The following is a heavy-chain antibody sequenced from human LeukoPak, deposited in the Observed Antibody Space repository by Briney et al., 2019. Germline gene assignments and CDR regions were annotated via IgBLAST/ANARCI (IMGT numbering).Heavy chain of an antibody. D-gene: IGHD3-22*01. V-gene: IGHV4-30-4*07. CDR1: DDSISSGGYS. CDR3: ARRRVDSSGYLTYFDY. Sequence: PSETLSLTCTVSDDSISSGGYSWSWIRQPPGKGLEWIGYIYDSGSTYYNPSLKSRVTISIDMSKNQFSLKLSSVTAADTAVYYCARRRVDSSGYLTYFDYWGQGTLVTVSS. J-gene: IGHJ4*02. CDR2: IYDSGST.